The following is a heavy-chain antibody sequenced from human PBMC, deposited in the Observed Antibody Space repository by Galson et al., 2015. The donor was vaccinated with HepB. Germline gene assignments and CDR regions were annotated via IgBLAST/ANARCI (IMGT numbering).Heavy chain of an antibody. CDR2: ITRTSNSI. V-gene: IGHV3-21*06. CDR3: VREGGYDYFWGTYSGAYFES. D-gene: IGHD3-16*01. CDR1: GFDFVRTT. Sequence: SLRLSCAASGFDFVRTTMNWVRQTPGKGLEWVSSITRTSNSINYADSVKGRFTVSRDNSKNFLYLQMSSLRVEDTAVYYCVREGGYDYFWGTYSGAYFESWGQEARVTVS. J-gene: IGHJ4*02.